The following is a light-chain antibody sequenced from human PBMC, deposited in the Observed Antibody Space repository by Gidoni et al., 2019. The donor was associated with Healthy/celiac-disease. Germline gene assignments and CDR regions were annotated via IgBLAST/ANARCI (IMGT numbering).Light chain of an antibody. V-gene: IGKV3-15*01. J-gene: IGKJ1*01. CDR3: QQYNNWPRT. CDR2: GAS. CDR1: QSVSSN. Sequence: EIVMTQSPATLSVSPGERATLSCRASQSVSSNLAWYQKKPGQAPRLLSYGASTRATGIPARFSGSGSGTEFTLTISSLQSEDFAVYDCQQYNNWPRTFGQGTKVEIK.